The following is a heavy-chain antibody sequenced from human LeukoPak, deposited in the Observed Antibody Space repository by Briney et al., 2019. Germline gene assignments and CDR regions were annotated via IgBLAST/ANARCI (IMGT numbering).Heavy chain of an antibody. J-gene: IGHJ4*02. D-gene: IGHD1-1*01. Sequence: GGSLRLSCAASGFTFGIFSMTWVRQAPGKRLEWVSTVNPSGDSTYYANSVKGRFTTSRANSRDTIFLQMDSLRAGDTAIYYRAKDRAGTPWADWGQGTLVTVSS. CDR1: GFTFGIFS. CDR3: AKDRAGTPWAD. CDR2: VNPSGDST. V-gene: IGHV3-23*01.